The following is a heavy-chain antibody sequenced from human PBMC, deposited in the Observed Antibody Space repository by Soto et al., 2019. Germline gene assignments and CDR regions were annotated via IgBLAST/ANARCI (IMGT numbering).Heavy chain of an antibody. D-gene: IGHD3-22*01. CDR2: IHYTWST. V-gene: IGHV4-59*01. CDR3: AREGGVPGYFPDAFDI. J-gene: IGHJ3*02. CDR1: GDSINSYY. Sequence: PSETLSLTCTVSGDSINSYYWTWIRQPPGKGLEWIGYIHYTWSTNYNPSLKNRVTLSVDKSKNQFSLQLTSVTAADTAIYYCAREGGVPGYFPDAFDIWSQGTMVTVSS.